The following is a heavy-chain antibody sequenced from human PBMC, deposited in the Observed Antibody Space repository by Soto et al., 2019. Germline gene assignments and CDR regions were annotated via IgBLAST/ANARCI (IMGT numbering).Heavy chain of an antibody. CDR1: GGTFSSYA. D-gene: IGHD2-2*01. V-gene: IGHV1-69*13. CDR3: ASPSFAEEGDIVVVPAPKDYYGMDV. Sequence: SVKVSWKASGGTFSSYAISWVRQAPGQGLEWMGGIIPIFGTANYAQKFQGRVTITADESTSTAYMELSSLRSEDTAVYYCASPSFAEEGDIVVVPAPKDYYGMDVWGQGTTVTVSS. J-gene: IGHJ6*02. CDR2: IIPIFGTA.